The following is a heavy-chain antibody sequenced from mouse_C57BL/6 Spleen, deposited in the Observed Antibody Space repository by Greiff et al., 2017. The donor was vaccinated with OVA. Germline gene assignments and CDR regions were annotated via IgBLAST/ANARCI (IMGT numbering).Heavy chain of an antibody. CDR3: ARLTGTAPFDY. CDR2: IHPNSGST. J-gene: IGHJ2*01. V-gene: IGHV1-64*01. D-gene: IGHD4-1*01. Sequence: VQLQQSGAELVKPGASVKLSCKASGYTFTSYWMHWVKQRPGQGLEWIGMIHPNSGSTNYNEKFKSKATLTVDKSSSTAYMQLSSLTSEDSAVYYCARLTGTAPFDYWGQGTTLTVSS. CDR1: GYTFTSYW.